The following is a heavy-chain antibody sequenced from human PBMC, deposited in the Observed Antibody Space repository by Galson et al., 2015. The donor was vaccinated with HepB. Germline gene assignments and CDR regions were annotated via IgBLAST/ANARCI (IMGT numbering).Heavy chain of an antibody. CDR3: TGGPSSFGL. CDR1: GDSVSSKSAA. V-gene: IGHV6-1*01. Sequence: CAISGDSVSSKSAAWNWIRQSPSRGLEWLGRTYYRSKWYNDYAESVKSRITINPDTSKNQFSLQLNSVTPEDTAVYYCTGGPSSFGLWGQGTLVTVSS. D-gene: IGHD6-6*01. J-gene: IGHJ5*02. CDR2: TYYRSKWYN.